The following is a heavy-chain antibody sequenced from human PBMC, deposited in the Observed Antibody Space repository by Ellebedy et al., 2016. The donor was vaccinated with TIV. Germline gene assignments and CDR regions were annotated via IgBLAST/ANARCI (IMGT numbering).Heavy chain of an antibody. D-gene: IGHD4-17*01. CDR3: AKDRDDDGDFVFDS. V-gene: IGHV3-23*01. J-gene: IGHJ4*02. CDR2: LSRSGDTT. Sequence: GGSLRLXCRASGFTFSSYVMSWVRQAPGKGLKWVSGLSRSGDTTYYADSVKGRFTTSRDNPKNTLYLQMNSLRAEDTAVYYCAKDRDDDGDFVFDSWGQGTLVTVSA. CDR1: GFTFSSYV.